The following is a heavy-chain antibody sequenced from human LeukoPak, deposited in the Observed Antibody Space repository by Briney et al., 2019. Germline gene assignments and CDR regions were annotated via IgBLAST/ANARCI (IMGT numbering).Heavy chain of an antibody. V-gene: IGHV3-15*01. CDR1: GFTFSNAW. D-gene: IGHD3-16*02. Sequence: GGSLRLSCAASGFTFSNAWMSWVRQAPGKGLEWVGRIKSKTDGGTTDYAAPVKGRFTIARDDSKNTLYLQMNSLKTEDTAVYYCTTDPLHTYYDYVWGSYQRKYYFDYWGQRTLVTVSS. CDR2: IKSKTDGGTT. CDR3: TTDPLHTYYDYVWGSYQRKYYFDY. J-gene: IGHJ4*02.